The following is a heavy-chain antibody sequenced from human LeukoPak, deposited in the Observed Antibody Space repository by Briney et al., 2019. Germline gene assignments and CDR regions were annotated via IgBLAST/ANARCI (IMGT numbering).Heavy chain of an antibody. CDR3: ARDGGIIRFGGQDV. Sequence: GGSLRLSCAASGFTFSDYWLSWVRQAPGKGLEWVANMNRDGSEKNYVDSMKGRITISRDNAKNSLYLQMNSLRVEDTAVYYCARDGGIIRFGGQDVWGQGTTVTAS. CDR1: GFTFSDYW. CDR2: MNRDGSEK. V-gene: IGHV3-7*01. D-gene: IGHD3-16*01. J-gene: IGHJ6*02.